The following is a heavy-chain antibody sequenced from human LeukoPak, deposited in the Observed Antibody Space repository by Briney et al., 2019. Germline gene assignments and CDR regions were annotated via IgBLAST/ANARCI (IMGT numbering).Heavy chain of an antibody. CDR1: GGSFSGYY. Sequence: SETLSLTCAVYGGSFSGYYWSWIRQPPGKGLEWIGEINHSGSTNYNPSLTSRVTISVDTSKNQFSLKLSSVTAADTAVYYCARGPHYWGQGTLVTVSS. CDR3: ARGPHY. V-gene: IGHV4-34*01. CDR2: INHSGST. J-gene: IGHJ4*02.